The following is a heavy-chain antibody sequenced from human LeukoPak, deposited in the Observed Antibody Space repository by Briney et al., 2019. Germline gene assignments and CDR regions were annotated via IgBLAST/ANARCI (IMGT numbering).Heavy chain of an antibody. Sequence: GGSLRLSCAASGFTFSNYGMNWVRQAPGKGLEWVAVVSYGGVNNYYADSVKGRFTISRDNSRDTLYLQVNSLKAEDTAVYYCARSPIVVRPTYSYYYGMDVWGQGTTVTVSS. CDR2: VSYGGVNN. D-gene: IGHD2-15*01. J-gene: IGHJ6*02. CDR3: ARSPIVVRPTYSYYYGMDV. CDR1: GFTFSNYG. V-gene: IGHV3-30*03.